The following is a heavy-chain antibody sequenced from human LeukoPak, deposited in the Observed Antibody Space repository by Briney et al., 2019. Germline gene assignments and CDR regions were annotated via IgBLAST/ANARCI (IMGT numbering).Heavy chain of an antibody. J-gene: IGHJ4*02. Sequence: PGGSLRLSCAASGFTFSKYWMLWVRQAAGKGLESVPRINTDGTVTTYADSVNGRFTVSRDNADNTMFLQMNSVRDEDTAVYYCATKQWLAPPPDSWGQGTPVTVSS. V-gene: IGHV3-74*01. CDR1: GFTFSKYW. CDR2: INTDGTVT. CDR3: ATKQWLAPPPDS. D-gene: IGHD6-19*01.